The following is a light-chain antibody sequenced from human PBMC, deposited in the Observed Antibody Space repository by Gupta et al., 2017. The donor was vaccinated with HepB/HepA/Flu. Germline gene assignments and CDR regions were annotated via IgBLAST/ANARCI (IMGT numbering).Light chain of an antibody. V-gene: IGLV2-14*01. J-gene: IGLJ2*01. CDR1: SRDVGGYNY. Sequence: QSALTQPASVSGSPGQSITISCTGTSRDVGGYNYVSWYQQHPGKAPKLMIYDVRNRPSGVSNRFSGSKSGNTASLTISGLQAEDEADYYCRSYTSSSTVFGGGTKLTVL. CDR3: RSYTSSSTV. CDR2: DVR.